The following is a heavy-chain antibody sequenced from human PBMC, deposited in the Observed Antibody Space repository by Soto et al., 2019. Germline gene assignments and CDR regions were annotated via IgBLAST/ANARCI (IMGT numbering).Heavy chain of an antibody. CDR2: IIPIFGTA. CDR1: GGTFSSYA. D-gene: IGHD6-13*01. J-gene: IGHJ6*02. V-gene: IGHV1-69*13. CDR3: ARAGSWYPLYYYYYGMDV. Sequence: SVKVSCKASGGTFSSYAISWVRQAPGQGLEWVGGIIPIFGTANYAQKFQGRVTITADESTSTAYMELSSLRSEDTAVYYCARAGSWYPLYYYYYGMDVWGQGTTVTVSS.